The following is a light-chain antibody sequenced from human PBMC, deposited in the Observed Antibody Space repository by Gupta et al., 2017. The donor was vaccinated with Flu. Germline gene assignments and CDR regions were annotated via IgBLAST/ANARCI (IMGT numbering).Light chain of an antibody. CDR1: QSVSSN. J-gene: IGKJ1*01. Sequence: EIVLTPSPPTLSVSAGERATRSCSASQSVSSNLTWYQQKPGQAPRLLIYGASTRATGIPARFSASGSGTEFTLTISSLQSEDVAVYYCQQDKNWLWTFGQGTKVEIK. CDR3: QQDKNWLWT. V-gene: IGKV3-15*01. CDR2: GAS.